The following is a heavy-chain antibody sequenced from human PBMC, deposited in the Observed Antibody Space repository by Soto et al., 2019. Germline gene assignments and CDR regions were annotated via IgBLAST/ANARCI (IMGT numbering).Heavy chain of an antibody. CDR3: ASGRPVDN. CDR1: GFTFSSYS. D-gene: IGHD6-6*01. J-gene: IGHJ4*02. V-gene: IGHV3-48*01. CDR2: ISSSSSTI. Sequence: GGSLRHSCGASGFTFSSYSMNWVRQAPGKGLEWVSYISSSSSTIYYADSVKGRFTIFRDNAENSLYLQMNSLRVEDTALYYCASGRPVDNWGQGTLVTVSS.